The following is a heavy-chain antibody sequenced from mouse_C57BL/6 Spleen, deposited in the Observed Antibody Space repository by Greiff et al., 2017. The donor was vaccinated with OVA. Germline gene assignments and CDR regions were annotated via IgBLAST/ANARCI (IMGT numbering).Heavy chain of an antibody. V-gene: IGHV8-12*01. CDR2: IYWDDDK. Sequence: QVTLQVSGPGILQSSPTLSLTCSFSGFSLSTSGMGVSWIRQPSGKGLEWLAHIYWDDDKRYNPSLKSRLIISKDTSRNHVFLKITSVDTTDTATYYCARRGAAQATLYYFDYWGQGTTLTVSS. D-gene: IGHD3-2*02. CDR1: GFSLSTSGMG. J-gene: IGHJ2*01. CDR3: ARRGAAQATLYYFDY.